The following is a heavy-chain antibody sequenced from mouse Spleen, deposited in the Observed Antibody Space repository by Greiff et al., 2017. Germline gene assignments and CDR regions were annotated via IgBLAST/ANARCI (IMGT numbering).Heavy chain of an antibody. D-gene: IGHD1-1*01. V-gene: IGHV1-50*01. Sequence: QVQLQQPGAELVKPGASVKLSCKASGYTFTSYWMQWVKQRPGQGLEWIGDIDPSDSYTNYNQMFKDKATLTVDTSSSTAYIQLSSLTSEDSAIYYCARKLRDWYFDVWGAGTTVTVSS. CDR1: GYTFTSYW. CDR2: IDPSDSYT. CDR3: ARKLRDWYFDV. J-gene: IGHJ1*01.